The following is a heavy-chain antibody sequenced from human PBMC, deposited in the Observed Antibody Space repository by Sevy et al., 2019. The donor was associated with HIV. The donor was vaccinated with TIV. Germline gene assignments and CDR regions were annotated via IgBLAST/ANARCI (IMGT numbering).Heavy chain of an antibody. J-gene: IGHJ4*02. D-gene: IGHD2-15*01. V-gene: IGHV4-31*01. CDR2: IYYRGST. Sequence: SETLSLTCTVSGGSISSGGYYWSWIRQHPGKGLEWIGYIYYRGSTYYNPSLKSPFTISMDTSKNQFSLRQSSVTAADTAVYYCARDFGGYCSGGSCAAFNYWGQGTLVTVSS. CDR3: ARDFGGYCSGGSCAAFNY. CDR1: GGSISSGGYY.